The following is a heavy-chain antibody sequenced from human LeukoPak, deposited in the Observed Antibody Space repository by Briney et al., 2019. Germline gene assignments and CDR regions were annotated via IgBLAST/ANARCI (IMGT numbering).Heavy chain of an antibody. V-gene: IGHV3-7*03. CDR2: IKQDGSEK. CDR3: AKDGGLWVSAHWGDS. CDR1: GFTFSSYW. J-gene: IGHJ4*02. D-gene: IGHD7-27*01. Sequence: GGSLRLSCAASGFTFSSYWMSWVRQAPGKGLEWVANIKQDGSEKYYVDSVKGRFTVSRDNSKNTLFLQMNSLRAEDTAVYYCAKDGGLWVSAHWGDSWGRGTLVTVSS.